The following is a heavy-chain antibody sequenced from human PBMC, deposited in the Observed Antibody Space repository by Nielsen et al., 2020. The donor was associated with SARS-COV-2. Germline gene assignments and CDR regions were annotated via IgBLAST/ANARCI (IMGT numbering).Heavy chain of an antibody. V-gene: IGHV5-51*01. CDR1: GYSFTSYW. J-gene: IGHJ5*02. Sequence: KVSCKGSGYSFTSYWIGWVRQMPGKGLEWMGIIYPGDSDTRYSPSFQGHVTISADKSISTAYLQWSSLKASDTAMYYCARLGLRGAAAGTSWFDPWGQGTLVTVSS. D-gene: IGHD6-13*01. CDR3: ARLGLRGAAAGTSWFDP. CDR2: IYPGDSDT.